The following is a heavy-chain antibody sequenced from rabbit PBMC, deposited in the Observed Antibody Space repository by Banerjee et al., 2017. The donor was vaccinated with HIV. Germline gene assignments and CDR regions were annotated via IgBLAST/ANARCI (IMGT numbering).Heavy chain of an antibody. CDR3: AKISGWGGDL. CDR2: IYAGSSGST. D-gene: IGHD4-1*01. J-gene: IGHJ6*01. Sequence: QELLEASGGDLVKPGASLTLTCTASGLYFSSSYWICLVRQAPGKGMEWIACIYAGSSGSTQYENWEKGRFTISKTSSTTMTLQMASLTAADPAAYFCAKISGWGGDLWGPGTLVTVS. CDR1: GLYFSSSYW. V-gene: IGHV1S45*01.